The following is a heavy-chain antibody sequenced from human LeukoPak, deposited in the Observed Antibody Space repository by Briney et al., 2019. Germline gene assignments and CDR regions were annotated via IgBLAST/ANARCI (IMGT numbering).Heavy chain of an antibody. J-gene: IGHJ6*03. CDR2: IIPIFGTA. Sequence: SVKVSCKASGGTFSSYAISWVRQAPGQGLEWIGGIIPIFGTANYAQKFQGRVTITTDESTSTAYMELSSLRSEDTAVYYCASGVVVTAIPRKNGGYYYMDVWGKGTTVTVSS. CDR1: GGTFSSYA. D-gene: IGHD2-21*02. CDR3: ASGVVVTAIPRKNGGYYYMDV. V-gene: IGHV1-69*05.